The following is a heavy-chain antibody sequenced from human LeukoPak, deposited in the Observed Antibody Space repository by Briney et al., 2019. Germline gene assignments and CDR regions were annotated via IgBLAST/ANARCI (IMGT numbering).Heavy chain of an antibody. CDR2: INPSGGST. Sequence: ASVKVSCKASGYTFTGYYMHWVRQAPGQGLEWMGIINPSGGSTSYAQKFQGRVTMTRDMSTSTVYMELSSLRSEDTAVYYCARDKAAADAFDIWGQGTMVTVSS. V-gene: IGHV1-46*01. J-gene: IGHJ3*02. D-gene: IGHD6-13*01. CDR1: GYTFTGYY. CDR3: ARDKAAADAFDI.